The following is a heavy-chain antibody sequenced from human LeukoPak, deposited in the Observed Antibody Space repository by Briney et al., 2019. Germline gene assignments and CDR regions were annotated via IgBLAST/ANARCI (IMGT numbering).Heavy chain of an antibody. J-gene: IGHJ4*02. CDR1: GGSISSYY. D-gene: IGHD3-22*01. V-gene: IGHV4-59*08. CDR3: ARHARNYYDSSGFFDY. CDR2: IYYSGST. Sequence: SETLSLTCTVSGGSISSYYWSWIRQPPGEGLEWIGYIYYSGSTNYNPSLKSRVTISVDTSKNQFSLKLSSATAADTAVYYCARHARNYYDSSGFFDYWGQGTLVTVSS.